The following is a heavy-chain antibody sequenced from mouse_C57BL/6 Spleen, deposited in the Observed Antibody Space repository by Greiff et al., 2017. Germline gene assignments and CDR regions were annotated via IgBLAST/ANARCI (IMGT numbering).Heavy chain of an antibody. CDR3: VKDYGNPHWYFDV. Sequence: EVQLVESGGGLVQPKGSLKLSCAASGFSFNTYAMNWVRQAPGKGLEWVARIRSKSNNYATYYADSVKDRFTISRDDSESMLYLQMNNLKTEDTAMYYCVKDYGNPHWYFDVWGTGTTVTVSS. CDR1: GFSFNTYA. D-gene: IGHD2-1*01. J-gene: IGHJ1*03. CDR2: IRSKSNNYAT. V-gene: IGHV10-1*01.